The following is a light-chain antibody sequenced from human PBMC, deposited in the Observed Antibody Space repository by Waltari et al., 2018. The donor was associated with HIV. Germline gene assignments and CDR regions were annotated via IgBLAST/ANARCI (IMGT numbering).Light chain of an antibody. J-gene: IGKJ1*01. Sequence: EIVFTQSPVTLSLSPGEGANLSCSASQNIRNYLGWYQQRSGQPPRLLIYDASTRATGIPARFTGSGSGTDFTLTIDSLEPEDFAMYYCQQRSNWPGTFGPGTRVDVK. CDR3: QQRSNWPGT. V-gene: IGKV3-11*01. CDR2: DAS. CDR1: QNIRNY.